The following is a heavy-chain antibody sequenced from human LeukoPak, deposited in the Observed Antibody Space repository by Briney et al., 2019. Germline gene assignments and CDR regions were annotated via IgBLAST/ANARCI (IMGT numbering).Heavy chain of an antibody. Sequence: GGSLRLSCAASGFTFDDYAMHWVRQAPGKGLEWVSGISWNSGSIGYAVSVKGRFTISRDNAKNSLYLQMNSLRAEDTALYYCVSLELPTYWGQGTLVTVSS. CDR2: ISWNSGSI. J-gene: IGHJ4*02. D-gene: IGHD1-7*01. V-gene: IGHV3-9*01. CDR3: VSLELPTY. CDR1: GFTFDDYA.